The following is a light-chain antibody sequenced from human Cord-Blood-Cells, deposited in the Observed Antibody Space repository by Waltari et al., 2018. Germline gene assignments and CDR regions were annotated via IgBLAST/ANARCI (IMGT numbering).Light chain of an antibody. CDR1: SSTIGSNT. J-gene: IGLJ2*01. Sequence: QSVLTQPPSASGTPGRRVTISCSGSSSTIGSNTVNWYQQPPGTAPKLLIYSNKQRPSGVPDRFSGSKSGTSASLAISGLQSEDEADYYCAAWDDSLNGVVFGGGTKLTVL. V-gene: IGLV1-44*01. CDR3: AAWDDSLNGVV. CDR2: SNK.